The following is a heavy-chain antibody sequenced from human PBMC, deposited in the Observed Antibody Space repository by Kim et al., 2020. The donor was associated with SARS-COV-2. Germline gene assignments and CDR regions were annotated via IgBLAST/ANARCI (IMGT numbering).Heavy chain of an antibody. D-gene: IGHD3-9*01. CDR1: GYTFTSYG. Sequence: ASVKVSCKASGYTFTSYGISWVRQAPGQGLEWMGWISAYNGNTHYAQKLQGRVTMTTDTSTSTAYMELRSLRSDDTAVYYCARVGGPYYDILTGYYNVMGYWGQGTLVTVSS. V-gene: IGHV1-18*01. CDR2: ISAYNGNT. CDR3: ARVGGPYYDILTGYYNVMGY. J-gene: IGHJ4*02.